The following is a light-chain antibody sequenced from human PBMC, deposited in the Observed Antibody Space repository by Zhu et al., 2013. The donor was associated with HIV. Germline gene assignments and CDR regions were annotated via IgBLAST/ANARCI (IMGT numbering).Light chain of an antibody. CDR1: QSISSW. CDR3: QQTKSYPFS. CDR2: AAS. Sequence: DIQMTQSPSTLSASVGDRVTITCRASQSISSWLAWYQQKPGKVPNLLISAASNLQSGVPSRFSGSGSGTEFALTIYGLQAEDSATYYCQQTKSYPFSFGPGTKV. J-gene: IGKJ3*01. V-gene: IGKV1-5*01.